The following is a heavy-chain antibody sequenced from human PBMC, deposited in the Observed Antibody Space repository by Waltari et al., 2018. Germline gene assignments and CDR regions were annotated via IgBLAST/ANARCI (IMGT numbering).Heavy chain of an antibody. Sequence: VQLVQSGAEVKKPGASVKVSCKASGFTFSSYWMSWVRQAPGKGLEWGANIKQDGSEKYYVDSVKGRFTIARDNAKNSLYLQMNSLRAEDTAVYYCASSKQLALFDYWGQGTLVTVSS. D-gene: IGHD6-6*01. CDR3: ASSKQLALFDY. CDR2: IKQDGSEK. CDR1: GFTFSSYW. J-gene: IGHJ4*02. V-gene: IGHV3-7*01.